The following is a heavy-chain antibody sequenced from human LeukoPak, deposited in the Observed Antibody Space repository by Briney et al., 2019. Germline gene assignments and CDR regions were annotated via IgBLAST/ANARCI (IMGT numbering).Heavy chain of an antibody. J-gene: IGHJ4*02. CDR3: ARAMVVAATHFDY. V-gene: IGHV4-30-2*01. D-gene: IGHD2-15*01. CDR2: IYDSGST. Sequence: SETLSLTCAVSGVSISRGGYSWSWIRQPPGKGLEWIGYIYDSGSTYYNPSLKSRVTISVDRFKNQFSLKLSSVTAADTAVYYCARAMVVAATHFDYWGQGTLVTVSS. CDR1: GVSISRGGYS.